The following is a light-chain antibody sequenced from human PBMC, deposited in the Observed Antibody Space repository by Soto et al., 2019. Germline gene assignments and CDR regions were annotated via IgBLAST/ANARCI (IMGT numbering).Light chain of an antibody. J-gene: IGKJ1*01. CDR3: QQYTHTNNPLM. CDR2: DAS. Sequence: DIQVTQSPPTLSASVGDRVTITCRASQTISTWMAWYQQKPGKAPKLLVYDASTLQSGVASRFSGSGSGTEFTLIISGLQPDDSATYYCQQYTHTNNPLMFGQGTKVEI. V-gene: IGKV1-5*01. CDR1: QTISTW.